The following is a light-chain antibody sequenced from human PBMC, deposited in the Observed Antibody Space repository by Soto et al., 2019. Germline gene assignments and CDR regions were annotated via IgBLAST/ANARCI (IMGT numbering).Light chain of an antibody. J-gene: IGLJ2*01. Sequence: QSAPTQPLYASGSPGQSVTMSSNGTSSDVVGYNDVSWYQQHPGKATKRMLSEVSKRTSGVPDRFSGSKSRNTASLTVSGLQAEDEAEYCCSSSAGSNTLVLGGGTQLTV. CDR3: SSSAGSNTLV. CDR1: SSDVVGYND. CDR2: EVS. V-gene: IGLV2-8*01.